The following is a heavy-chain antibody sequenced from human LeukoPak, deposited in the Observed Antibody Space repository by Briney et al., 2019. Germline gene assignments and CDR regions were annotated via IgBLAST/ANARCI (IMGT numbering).Heavy chain of an antibody. J-gene: IGHJ6*03. CDR2: VDHTGST. CDR3: ARSSEGRYYYDSSGFSYYYYYMDV. D-gene: IGHD3-22*01. Sequence: SETLSLTCTVSDDSITMYYWTWIRQPPGKGLEWIGYVDHTGSTKFNPSLNGRVSISRDTSNNFFSLRLRSVTAADTAVYFCARSSEGRYYYDSSGFSYYYYYMDVWGKGTTVTISS. CDR1: DDSITMYY. V-gene: IGHV4-59*01.